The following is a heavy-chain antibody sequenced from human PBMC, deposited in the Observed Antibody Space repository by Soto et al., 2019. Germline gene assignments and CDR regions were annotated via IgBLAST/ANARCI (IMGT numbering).Heavy chain of an antibody. CDR2: ISPMFGAA. V-gene: IGHV1-69*19. J-gene: IGHJ4*02. D-gene: IGHD3-10*01. CDR1: GGTFNTYA. CDR3: AREVQVHTPAFVY. Sequence: QVQLVQSGAEMKKPGSSVKVSCQSSGGTFNTYAMNWVRQAPGQGPEWMGDISPMFGAANYAPKVQGRVTITADEYTGTSYMQLSSLTSEDTALYVCAREVQVHTPAFVYWGQGTLVTVSS.